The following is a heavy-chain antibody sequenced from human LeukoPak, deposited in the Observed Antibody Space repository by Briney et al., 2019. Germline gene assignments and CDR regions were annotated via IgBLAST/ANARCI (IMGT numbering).Heavy chain of an antibody. J-gene: IGHJ3*02. Sequence: GGSLRLSCAASGFTFSIYWMSWVRQAPGKGLEWVANIKQDGSEKYYVDSVKGRFTISRDNAKNSLYLQRNSLRAEDTAVYYCAGGYAPDAFDIWGQGTMVTVSS. CDR2: IKQDGSEK. D-gene: IGHD5-12*01. CDR1: GFTFSIYW. V-gene: IGHV3-7*02. CDR3: AGGYAPDAFDI.